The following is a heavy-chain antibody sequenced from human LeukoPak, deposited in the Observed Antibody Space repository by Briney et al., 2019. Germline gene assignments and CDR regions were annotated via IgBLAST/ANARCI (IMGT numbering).Heavy chain of an antibody. CDR1: GYTFTSYY. J-gene: IGHJ6*02. Sequence: ASVKVSCKASGYTFTSYYMHWVRQAPGQGLEWMGIINPSGGSTSYAQKFQGRVTMTRDTSTSTVYMELSSLRSEDTAAYYCGQQLDYYYGMDVWGQGTTVTVSS. D-gene: IGHD6-13*01. V-gene: IGHV1-46*01. CDR2: INPSGGST. CDR3: GQQLDYYYGMDV.